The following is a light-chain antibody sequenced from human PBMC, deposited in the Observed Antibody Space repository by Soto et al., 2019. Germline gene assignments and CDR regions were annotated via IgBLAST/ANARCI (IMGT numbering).Light chain of an antibody. CDR1: QSVSGY. CDR2: DAS. Sequence: EIVLTQSPATLSLSPGERATLSCRAIQSVSGYLAWYQQKPGQAPRLLIYDASNRATGIPARFSGSGSGTDFTLTISSLEPEDFAVYYCQQRSNWPPITFGQGTRLEIK. J-gene: IGKJ5*01. V-gene: IGKV3-11*01. CDR3: QQRSNWPPIT.